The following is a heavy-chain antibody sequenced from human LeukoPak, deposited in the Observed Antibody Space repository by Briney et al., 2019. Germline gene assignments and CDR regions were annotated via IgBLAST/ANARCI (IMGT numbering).Heavy chain of an antibody. CDR3: ARGDSSGYGPDH. CDR2: DGNEK. D-gene: IGHD3-22*01. CDR1: GFTFSTSG. V-gene: IGHV3-33*01. Sequence: GGSLRLSCVASGFTFSTSGIHWVRQTPGKGLEWVAHDGNEKYCADSVKGRFTISRDNAKNSLYLQMNSLRDEDTAVYYCARGDSSGYGPDHWGQGTLVTVSS. J-gene: IGHJ5*02.